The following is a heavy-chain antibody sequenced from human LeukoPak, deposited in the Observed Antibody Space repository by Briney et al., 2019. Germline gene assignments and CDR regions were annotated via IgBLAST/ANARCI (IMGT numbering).Heavy chain of an antibody. J-gene: IGHJ4*02. Sequence: GSLRLSCAASGFTFSSYAMSWVRQAPGKGLEWVAVISYDGSNKYYADSVKGRFTISRDNSKNTLYLQMNSLRAEDTAVYYCARDIVGDLFDWGQGTLVTVSS. V-gene: IGHV3-30-3*01. CDR1: GFTFSSYA. CDR3: ARDIVGDLFD. CDR2: ISYDGSNK. D-gene: IGHD1-26*01.